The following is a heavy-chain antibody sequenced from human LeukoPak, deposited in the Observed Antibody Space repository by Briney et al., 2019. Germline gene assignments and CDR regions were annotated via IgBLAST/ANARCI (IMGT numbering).Heavy chain of an antibody. V-gene: IGHV3-20*04. Sequence: PGGSLRLSCAASGFTFSSYGMYWVRQAPGKGLEWVSGINWNGGSTGYADSVKGRFTISRDNAKNSLYLQMNSLRAEDTALYYCARAPVGAFDIWGQGTMVTVSS. J-gene: IGHJ3*02. CDR3: ARAPVGAFDI. CDR2: INWNGGST. CDR1: GFTFSSYG. D-gene: IGHD2-15*01.